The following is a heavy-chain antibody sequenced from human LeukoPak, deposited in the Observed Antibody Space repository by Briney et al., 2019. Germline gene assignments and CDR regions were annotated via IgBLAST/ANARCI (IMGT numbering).Heavy chain of an antibody. CDR2: IKEDGSEK. J-gene: IGHJ4*02. CDR3: ARGGQYSPY. Sequence: GGSLRLSCAASGFTFSRHWMTWVRQAPGKGLEWVANIKEDGSEKHSVDSVKGRFTISRDNAKNSLYLQMTSLRGEDTAVYYCARGGQYSPYWGQGTLVTVSS. D-gene: IGHD5-18*01. CDR1: GFTFSRHW. V-gene: IGHV3-7*04.